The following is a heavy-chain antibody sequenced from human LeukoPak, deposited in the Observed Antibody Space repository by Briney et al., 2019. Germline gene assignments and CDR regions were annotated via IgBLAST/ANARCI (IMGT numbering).Heavy chain of an antibody. Sequence: APVKVSCKASGYTFTSYYMHWVRQAPGQGLEWMGIINPSGGSTSYAQKFQGRVTMTRDMSTSTVYMELSSLRSEDTAVYYCARASDSSGYYPYYFDYWGQGTLVTVSS. CDR2: INPSGGST. V-gene: IGHV1-46*01. J-gene: IGHJ4*02. CDR1: GYTFTSYY. CDR3: ARASDSSGYYPYYFDY. D-gene: IGHD3-22*01.